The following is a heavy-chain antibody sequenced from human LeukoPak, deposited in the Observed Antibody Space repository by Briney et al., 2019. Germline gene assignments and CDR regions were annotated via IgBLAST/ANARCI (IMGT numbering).Heavy chain of an antibody. CDR1: GGTFSSYA. CDR2: IIPIFGTA. CDR3: ARDRDTGYYDSLKPHYYMDV. Sequence: SVKVSCKASGGTFSSYAISWVRQAPGQGHEWMGRIIPIFGTANYAQKFQGRVTITADKSTSTAYMELSSLRSEDTAVYYCARDRDTGYYDSLKPHYYMDVWGKGTTVTVSS. D-gene: IGHD3-3*01. V-gene: IGHV1-69*06. J-gene: IGHJ6*03.